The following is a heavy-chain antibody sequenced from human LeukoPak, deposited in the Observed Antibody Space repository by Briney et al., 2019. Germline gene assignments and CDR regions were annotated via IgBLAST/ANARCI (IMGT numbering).Heavy chain of an antibody. CDR2: INPNSGGT. CDR1: GYTFTGYY. V-gene: IGHV1-2*02. Sequence: ASVKVSCKASGYTFTGYYMHWVRQAPGQGLEWMGWINPNSGGTNYAQKFQGRVTMTRDTSISTAYMELRRLRSDDTAVYYCRTDRYGDYGDYIDYWGQGTLVTVSS. D-gene: IGHD4-17*01. CDR3: RTDRYGDYGDYIDY. J-gene: IGHJ4*02.